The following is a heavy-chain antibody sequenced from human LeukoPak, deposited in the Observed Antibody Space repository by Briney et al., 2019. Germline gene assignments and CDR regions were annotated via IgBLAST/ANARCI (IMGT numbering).Heavy chain of an antibody. CDR1: GFIFNNYA. J-gene: IGHJ4*02. V-gene: IGHV3-9*01. Sequence: GGSLRLSCAGSGFIFNNYAMHWVRQPPGKGLEWVSGISWNSGSIDYADSVKGRFTISRDNAKNSLYLQMDSLRAEDTAVYYCARDDIYGDYSDYWGQGTLVTVSS. CDR3: ARDDIYGDYSDY. D-gene: IGHD4-17*01. CDR2: ISWNSGSI.